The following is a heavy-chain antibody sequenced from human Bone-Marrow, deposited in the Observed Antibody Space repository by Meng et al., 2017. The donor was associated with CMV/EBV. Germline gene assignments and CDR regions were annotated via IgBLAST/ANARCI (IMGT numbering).Heavy chain of an antibody. CDR1: GFTFGSYD. J-gene: IGHJ4*02. V-gene: IGHV3-13*01. D-gene: IGHD4-17*01. CDR3: ARESGDYDAFDY. Sequence: GESLKISCAASGFTFGSYDMHWVRQATGKGLEWVSAIGTAGDTYYPGSVKGRFTISRENAKNSLYLQMNSLRAGDTAVYYCARESGDYDAFDYWGQGTLVTVSS. CDR2: IGTAGDT.